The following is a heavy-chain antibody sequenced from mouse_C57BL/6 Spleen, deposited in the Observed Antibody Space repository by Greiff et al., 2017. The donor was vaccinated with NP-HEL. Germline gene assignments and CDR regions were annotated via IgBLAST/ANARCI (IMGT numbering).Heavy chain of an antibody. V-gene: IGHV7-3*01. CDR1: GFTFTDYY. CDR3: ARSSTVVAYYYAMDY. J-gene: IGHJ4*01. D-gene: IGHD1-1*01. CDR2: IRNKANGYTT. Sequence: DVQLVESGGGLVQPGGSLSLSCAASGFTFTDYYMSWVRQPPGKALEWLGFIRNKANGYTTEYSASVKGRFTISRDNSQSILYLQMNALRAEDRATYYCARSSTVVAYYYAMDYWRQGTSVTVSS.